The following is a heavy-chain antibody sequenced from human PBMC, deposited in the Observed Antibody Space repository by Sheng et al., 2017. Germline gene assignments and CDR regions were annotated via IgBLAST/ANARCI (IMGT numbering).Heavy chain of an antibody. CDR3: AKDLAASLLWFGESYPFDY. V-gene: IGHV3-30*18. CDR1: GFTFSSYG. Sequence: QVQLVESGGGVVQPGRSLRLSCAASGFTFSSYGMHWVRQAPGKGLEWVAVISYDGSNKYYADSVKGRFTISRDNSKNTLYLQMNSLRAEDTAVYYCAKDLAASLLWFGESYPFDYWGQGTLVTVSS. CDR2: ISYDGSNK. J-gene: IGHJ4*02. D-gene: IGHD3-10*01.